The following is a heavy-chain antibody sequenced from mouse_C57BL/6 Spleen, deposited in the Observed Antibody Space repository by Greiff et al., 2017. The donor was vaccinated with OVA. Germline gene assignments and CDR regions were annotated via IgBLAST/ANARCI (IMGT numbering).Heavy chain of an antibody. V-gene: IGHV3-6*01. CDR3: ARVDYDWYFDV. D-gene: IGHD2-4*01. J-gene: IGHJ1*03. CDR2: ISYDGSN. Sequence: EVQLQESGPGLVKPSQSLSLTCSVTGYSITSGYYWNWIRQFPGNKLEWMGYISYDGSNNYNPSLKNRISITRDTSKNQFFLKLNSVTTEDTATYYCARVDYDWYFDVWGTGTTVTVSS. CDR1: GYSITSGYY.